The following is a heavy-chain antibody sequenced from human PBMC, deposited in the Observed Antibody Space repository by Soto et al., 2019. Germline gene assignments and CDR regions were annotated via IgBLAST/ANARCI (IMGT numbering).Heavy chain of an antibody. J-gene: IGHJ6*02. V-gene: IGHV1-69*12. CDR2: IIPVFGTP. D-gene: IGHD3-22*01. Sequence: QVQLVQSGAEVKKPGSSVKVSCKASGGSLSNYGISWVRQAPGQGLEWMVAIIPVFGTPNYAQKFQDRVTITAGESTTPVYMEVRSLTSEDKAVYYCARGDATKIVVTTYYGLDGWGQGTTVTVSS. CDR3: ARGDATKIVVTTYYGLDG. CDR1: GGSLSNYG.